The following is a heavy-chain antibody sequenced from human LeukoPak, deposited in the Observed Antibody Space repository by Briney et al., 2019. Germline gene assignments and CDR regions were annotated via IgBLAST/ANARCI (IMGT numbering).Heavy chain of an antibody. Sequence: ASVKVSCKASGYTFTSYGISWVRQAPGQGLEWMGWISAYNGNTNYAQKLQGRVTMTTDTSTSTAYMELRSLRSDDTAVYYCARDGTGYSSGWYADYYYMDVWGKGTTVTVSS. CDR3: ARDGTGYSSGWYADYYYMDV. CDR2: ISAYNGNT. J-gene: IGHJ6*03. CDR1: GYTFTSYG. V-gene: IGHV1-18*01. D-gene: IGHD6-19*01.